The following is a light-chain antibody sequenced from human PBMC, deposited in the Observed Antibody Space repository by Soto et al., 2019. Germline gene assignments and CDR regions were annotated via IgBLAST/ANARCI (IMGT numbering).Light chain of an antibody. J-gene: IGKJ1*01. CDR3: QQANSFPPWT. V-gene: IGKV1-12*01. CDR2: SAS. CDR1: QDISSW. Sequence: DVQMTQSPSSVSASVGDRVTITCRASQDISSWLAWYQQKPGQAPKLLIYSASSLQSGVPSRFSGSGSGTDFTLTISSLQPEDFATYYCQQANSFPPWTFGQGTKVEIK.